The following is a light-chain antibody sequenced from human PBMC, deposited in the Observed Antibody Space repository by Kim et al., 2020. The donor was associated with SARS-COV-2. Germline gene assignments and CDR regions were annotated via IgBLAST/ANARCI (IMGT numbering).Light chain of an antibody. CDR3: KQSYSTPQT. J-gene: IGKJ1*01. CDR2: AAS. Sequence: DIQMTQSPSSLSASVGDRVTITCRASQSISSYLNWYQQKPGKAPKLLIYAASSLQSGVPSRFSGSGSGTDFTLTISSLQPEDFAIYYCKQSYSTPQTFGQGTKVDIK. CDR1: QSISSY. V-gene: IGKV1-39*01.